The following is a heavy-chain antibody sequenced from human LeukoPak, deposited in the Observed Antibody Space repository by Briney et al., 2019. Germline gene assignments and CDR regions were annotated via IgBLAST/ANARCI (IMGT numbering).Heavy chain of an antibody. V-gene: IGHV3-48*01. CDR1: GFTVSTYS. CDR3: ARAVLRGYSGYDFRGGYYYYYGMDV. J-gene: IGHJ6*02. Sequence: PGGSLRLSCAASGFTVSTYSMNWVRQAPGKGLEWISYISSSSGTIYYADSVKGRFTISRDNSKNTLYLQMNSLRAEDTAVYYCARAVLRGYSGYDFRGGYYYYYGMDVWGQGTTVTVSS. CDR2: ISSSSGTI. D-gene: IGHD5-12*01.